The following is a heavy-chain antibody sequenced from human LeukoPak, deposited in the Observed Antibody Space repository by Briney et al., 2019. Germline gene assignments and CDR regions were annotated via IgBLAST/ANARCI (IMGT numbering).Heavy chain of an antibody. CDR3: ARAHYGRQQRYYYYYMDV. CDR2: IYSGGST. CDR1: GFTVSSNY. V-gene: IGHV3-66*01. J-gene: IGHJ6*03. Sequence: GGSLRLSCAASGFTVSSNYMSWVRQAPGKGLEGVSVIYSGGSTYYADSVKGRFTISRDNSKNTLYLEMNSLRAEDTAVYYCARAHYGRQQRYYYYYMDVWGKGTTVTISS. D-gene: IGHD6-13*01.